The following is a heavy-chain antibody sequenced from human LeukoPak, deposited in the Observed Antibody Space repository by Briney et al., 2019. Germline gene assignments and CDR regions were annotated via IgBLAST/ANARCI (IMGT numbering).Heavy chain of an antibody. CDR2: ISAYNANT. Sequence: ASVKVSCKASGYTFTSYGISWVRQAPGQGLEWMGWISAYNANTNYAQKLQGRVTMTTDTSTSTAYMELRSLRSDDTAVYYCARDGRWLQLSYYYYYMDVWGKGTTVTISS. V-gene: IGHV1-18*01. J-gene: IGHJ6*03. CDR1: GYTFTSYG. D-gene: IGHD5-24*01. CDR3: ARDGRWLQLSYYYYYMDV.